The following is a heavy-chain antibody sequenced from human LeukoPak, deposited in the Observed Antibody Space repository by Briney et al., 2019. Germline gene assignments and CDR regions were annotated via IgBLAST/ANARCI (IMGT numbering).Heavy chain of an antibody. CDR2: IYSGGST. D-gene: IGHD1-26*01. Sequence: GGSLRLSCAASGFTVSSNYMSWVRQAPGKGLEWVSVIYSGGSTYYADSVKGRFTISRDNSKNTLYLQMNSLRAEDTAVYYCARGISTKYYFDYWGQGTLVTASS. V-gene: IGHV3-53*01. J-gene: IGHJ4*02. CDR3: ARGISTKYYFDY. CDR1: GFTVSSNY.